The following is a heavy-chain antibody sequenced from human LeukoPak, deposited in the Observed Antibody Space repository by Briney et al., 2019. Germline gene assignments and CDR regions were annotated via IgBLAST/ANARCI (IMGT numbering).Heavy chain of an antibody. V-gene: IGHV3-9*01. CDR3: AKERAVGTELDY. CDR1: GFTFDDYA. D-gene: IGHD1-14*01. Sequence: GGSLRLSCAASGFTFDDYAMPWVRHAPGKGLEWVSGISWNSGSIGYADSVKGRFTISRDNAKNSLYLQMNSLRAEDTALYYCAKERAVGTELDYWGQGTLVTVSS. CDR2: ISWNSGSI. J-gene: IGHJ4*02.